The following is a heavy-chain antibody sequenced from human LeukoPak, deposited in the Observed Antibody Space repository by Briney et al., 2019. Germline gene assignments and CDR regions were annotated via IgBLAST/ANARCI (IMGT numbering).Heavy chain of an antibody. V-gene: IGHV4-59*08. CDR3: ARHLRSGYDGAYYHYGMDV. D-gene: IGHD5-12*01. J-gene: IGHJ6*02. Sequence: SETLSLTCAVSVGSISGYYWSWIPQPPGKGLEWIGYLDYSGSINYNPSLKSRVTISVDTSNNQFSLKQTSVTAADTAVYYCARHLRSGYDGAYYHYGMDVWGQGTTVTVSS. CDR2: LDYSGSI. CDR1: VGSISGYY.